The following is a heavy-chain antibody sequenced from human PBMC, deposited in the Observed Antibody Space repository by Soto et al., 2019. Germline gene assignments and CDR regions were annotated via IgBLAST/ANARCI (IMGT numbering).Heavy chain of an antibody. CDR1: GGTFSSYT. CDR2: IIPILGIA. J-gene: IGHJ5*02. CDR3: ARANLPLWLLHRYWFAP. Sequence: SVKVSCKASGGTFSSYTISWVRQAPGQGLEWMGRIIPILGIANYAQKFQGRVTITADKSTSTAYMELSSLRSEDTAVYYCARANLPLWLLHRYWFAPWGQGTLVTVSS. V-gene: IGHV1-69*02. D-gene: IGHD5-18*01.